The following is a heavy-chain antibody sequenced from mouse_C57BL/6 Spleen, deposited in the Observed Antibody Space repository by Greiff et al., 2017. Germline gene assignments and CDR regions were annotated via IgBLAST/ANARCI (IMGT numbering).Heavy chain of an antibody. CDR1: GYAFSSSW. D-gene: IGHD1-1*01. Sequence: VKVVESGPELVKPGASVKISCKASGYAFSSSWMNWVKQRPGKGLEWIGRIYPGDGDTNYNGKFKGKATLTADKSSSTAYMQLSSLTSEDSAVYFCASYYGSRFAYWGQGTLVTVSA. V-gene: IGHV1-82*01. CDR2: IYPGDGDT. J-gene: IGHJ3*01. CDR3: ASYYGSRFAY.